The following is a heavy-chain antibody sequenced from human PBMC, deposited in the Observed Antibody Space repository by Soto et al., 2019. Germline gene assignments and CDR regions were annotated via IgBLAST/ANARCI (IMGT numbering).Heavy chain of an antibody. CDR1: GFTFSNVA. CDR2: ISGSGGSS. J-gene: IGHJ4*02. D-gene: IGHD6-19*01. V-gene: IGHV3-23*01. Sequence: EVQLLESGGGLVQPGGSLRLSCAASGFTFSNVAMSWVRQAPGKGLEWVSAISGSGGSSDYADSVKGRFTISRDNSKNTVYLQMISLRAEDTAVYYCAKPTVALAARGGPFDYWGQGTLVTVSS. CDR3: AKPTVALAARGGPFDY.